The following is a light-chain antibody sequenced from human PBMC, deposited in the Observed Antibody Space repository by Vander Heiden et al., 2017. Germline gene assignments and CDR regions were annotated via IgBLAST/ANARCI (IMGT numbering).Light chain of an antibody. CDR2: EAS. V-gene: IGKV1-5*03. Sequence: IHLTHSPSLLSPSLEARSSITCRPIQRLTTWLAWYQQKPGKAPNHLIYEASSLESGVPSRFSGSGSGTEFTLTISSLQPDDCATYYCQQYYSFAPITFGGGTKVEI. CDR3: QQYYSFAPIT. CDR1: QRLTTW. J-gene: IGKJ4*01.